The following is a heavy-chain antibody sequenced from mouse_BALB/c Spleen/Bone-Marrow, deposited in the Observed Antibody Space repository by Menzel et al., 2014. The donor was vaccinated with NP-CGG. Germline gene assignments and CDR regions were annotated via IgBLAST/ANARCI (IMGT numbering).Heavy chain of an antibody. D-gene: IGHD3-2*02. J-gene: IGHJ2*01. CDR3: ARGYPSDY. CDR1: GYTFTSYW. Sequence: VQGVESGAELARPGASVKLSCKASGYTFTSYWMQWVKQRPGQGLEWIGAIYPGDGDTRYTQKFKGMATLTADKSSSTAYMQLSSLASEDSAVYYCARGYPSDYWGQGTTLTVSS. CDR2: IYPGDGDT. V-gene: IGHV1-87*01.